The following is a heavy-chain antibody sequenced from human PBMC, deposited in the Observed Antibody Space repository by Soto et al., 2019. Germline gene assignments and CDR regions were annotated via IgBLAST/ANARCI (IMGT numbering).Heavy chain of an antibody. CDR2: ISAYNGNT. Sequence: QVQLVQSGAEVKKPGASVKVSCKASGYTFTSYGISWVRQAPGQGLEWMGWISAYNGNTNYAQKLQVRVTMTPDTSTSTAYMELRSLSSDDTAVHYCARDAAYGDYVPDYWGQGTLVTVSS. CDR1: GYTFTSYG. V-gene: IGHV1-18*01. CDR3: ARDAAYGDYVPDY. D-gene: IGHD4-17*01. J-gene: IGHJ4*02.